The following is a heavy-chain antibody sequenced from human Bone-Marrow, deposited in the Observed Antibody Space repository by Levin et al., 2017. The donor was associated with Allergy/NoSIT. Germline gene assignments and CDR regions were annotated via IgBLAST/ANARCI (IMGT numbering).Heavy chain of an antibody. CDR2: IYPGDSHT. V-gene: IGHV5-51*01. D-gene: IGHD2-2*01. Sequence: RPGGSLRLSCKGSGYIFTRHWIGWVRQKPGEGLEWMAIIYPGDSHTGYSPSFQGQVTISADKSLNTAYLQWSSLKASDTAMYYCARGNCSTVSCGAYDTDVWGQGTTVTVSS. CDR3: ARGNCSTVSCGAYDTDV. CDR1: GYIFTRHW. J-gene: IGHJ6*02.